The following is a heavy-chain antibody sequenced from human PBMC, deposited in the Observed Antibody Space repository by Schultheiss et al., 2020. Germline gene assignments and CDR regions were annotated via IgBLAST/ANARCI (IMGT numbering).Heavy chain of an antibody. CDR3: AKDIAHYGSGGFDY. V-gene: IGHV3-74*01. Sequence: GGSLRLSCAASGFTFSSSWMHWVRQGPGKGLVWVSRINSDGSSTSYADSVKGRFTISRDSAKNSLYLQMNSLRPEDTALYYCAKDIAHYGSGGFDYWGQGTLVTVSS. D-gene: IGHD3-10*01. J-gene: IGHJ4*02. CDR2: INSDGSST. CDR1: GFTFSSSW.